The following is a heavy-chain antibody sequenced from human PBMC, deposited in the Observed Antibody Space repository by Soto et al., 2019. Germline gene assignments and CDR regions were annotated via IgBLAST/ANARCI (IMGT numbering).Heavy chain of an antibody. CDR1: GFTFNDYA. CDR2: ISGSGSTA. Sequence: EVQMLESGGGWVQPGGSLRLSCTASGFTFNDYAMSWVRQAPGKGLEGVSGISGSGSTAYYADSVKGRFSISRDNSRNTVEVQMDGLRVDDTALYFCTKAIKAVSGSHYFQNWGQGVLVTVSS. V-gene: IGHV3-23*01. D-gene: IGHD6-19*01. CDR3: TKAIKAVSGSHYFQN. J-gene: IGHJ4*02.